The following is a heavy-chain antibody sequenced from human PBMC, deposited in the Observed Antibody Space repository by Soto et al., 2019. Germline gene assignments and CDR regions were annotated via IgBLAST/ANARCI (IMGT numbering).Heavy chain of an antibody. Sequence: SETLSLTCAVSGGSISSGGYSWSWIRQPPGKGLEWIGYIYHSGSTYYNPSLKSRVTISVDRSKNQFSLKLSSVTAADTAVYYCASTRYYYDSSGYSEYYFDYWGQGTLVTVSS. V-gene: IGHV4-30-2*01. J-gene: IGHJ4*02. CDR3: ASTRYYYDSSGYSEYYFDY. CDR2: IYHSGST. D-gene: IGHD3-22*01. CDR1: GGSISSGGYS.